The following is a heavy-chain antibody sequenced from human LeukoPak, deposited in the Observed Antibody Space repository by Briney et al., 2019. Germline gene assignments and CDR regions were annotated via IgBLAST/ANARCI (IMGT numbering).Heavy chain of an antibody. V-gene: IGHV3-21*01. CDR2: ISSSSSYI. CDR1: GFTFSSYS. Sequence: AGGSLRLSCAASGFTFSSYSMNWVRQAPGKGLEWVSSISSSSSYIYYADSVKGRFTISRDNAKNSLYLQMNSLRAEDTAVYHCARVGSGIAAAGWYEVWYYFDYWGQGTLVTVSS. CDR3: ARVGSGIAAAGWYEVWYYFDY. D-gene: IGHD6-13*01. J-gene: IGHJ4*02.